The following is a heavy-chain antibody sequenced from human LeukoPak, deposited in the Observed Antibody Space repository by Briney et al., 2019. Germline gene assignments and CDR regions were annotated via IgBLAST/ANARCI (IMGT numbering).Heavy chain of an antibody. V-gene: IGHV3-33*08. D-gene: IGHD6-19*01. J-gene: IGHJ6*02. Sequence: GGSLRLSCAASEFTFSSYGMHWVRQAPGKGLEWVALIWFDGTNEYYADSVKGRFTISRDNSKSTLYLQMNSLSADDTALYYCARDYGSGMDVWGQGTTVTVSS. CDR1: EFTFSSYG. CDR3: ARDYGSGMDV. CDR2: IWFDGTNE.